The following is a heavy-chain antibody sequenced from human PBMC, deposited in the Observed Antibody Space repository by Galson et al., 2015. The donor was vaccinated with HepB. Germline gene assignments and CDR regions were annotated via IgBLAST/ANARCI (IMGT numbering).Heavy chain of an antibody. Sequence: SVKVSCKASGFTFTSSAMQWVRQARGQRLEWIGWIVVGSGNTNYAQKFQGRVTITADESTSTAYMELSSLRSEDTAVYYCARCGSATVTTAVGDYHYYMDVWGKGTTVTVSS. CDR1: GFTFTSSA. J-gene: IGHJ6*03. CDR2: IVVGSGNT. V-gene: IGHV1-58*02. D-gene: IGHD4-11*01. CDR3: ARCGSATVTTAVGDYHYYMDV.